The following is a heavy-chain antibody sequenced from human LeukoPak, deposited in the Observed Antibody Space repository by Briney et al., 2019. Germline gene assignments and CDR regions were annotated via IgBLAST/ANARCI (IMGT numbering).Heavy chain of an antibody. CDR3: ARDNAGIAAALDY. V-gene: IGHV3-21*01. CDR2: ISSSSSYI. J-gene: IGHJ4*02. D-gene: IGHD6-13*01. Sequence: GGSLRLSCAASGFTFSSYSMNWVRQAPGKGLEWVSSISSSSSYIYYADSVKGRFTISRDNAKNSLYLQMNSLRVEDTAVYYCARDNAGIAAALDYWGQGTLVTVSS. CDR1: GFTFSSYS.